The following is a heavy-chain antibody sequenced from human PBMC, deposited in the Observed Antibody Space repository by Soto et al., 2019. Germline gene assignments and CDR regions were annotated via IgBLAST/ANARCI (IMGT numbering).Heavy chain of an antibody. CDR2: IIPVIGTT. Sequence: QVQLVQSGAEVKKPGSSVKVACKGSGDPFSSFIISWVRQAPGQGLEWMGGIIPVIGTTPYAQQFQGRVSTAADESTSTVYMEMSSLTPEDTAVDYCARDPGLTTTFRVTPANARGSGVGMHVWGQGTTVIASS. D-gene: IGHD3-10*01. V-gene: IGHV1-69*01. J-gene: IGHJ6*02. CDR3: ARDPGLTTTFRVTPANARGSGVGMHV. CDR1: GDPFSSFI.